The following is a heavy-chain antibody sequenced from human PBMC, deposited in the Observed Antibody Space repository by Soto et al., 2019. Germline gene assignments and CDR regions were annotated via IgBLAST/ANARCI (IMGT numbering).Heavy chain of an antibody. Sequence: EVQLVESGGGLVQPGGSLKLSCAASGFTDSGSAMHWVRQASGKGLEWVGRIRSKANSYATAYAASVKGRFTISRDDSKNTAYLQMNSLKTEDTAVYYCTTIAAAGPHDYWGQGTLVTVSS. CDR3: TTIAAAGPHDY. J-gene: IGHJ4*02. D-gene: IGHD6-13*01. V-gene: IGHV3-73*01. CDR2: IRSKANSYAT. CDR1: GFTDSGSA.